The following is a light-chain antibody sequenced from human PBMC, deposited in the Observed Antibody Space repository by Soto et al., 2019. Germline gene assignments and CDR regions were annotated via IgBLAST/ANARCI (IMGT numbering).Light chain of an antibody. J-gene: IGLJ2*01. Sequence: QSVLTQPPSVSGAPGQRVTISCTGSSSNIGAGYDVQWYQHLPGTAPKLLIYDNNNRPSGVPDRFSGSKSGPSASLAITGLQAEDEADYYCQSYDSSLSGSVVFGGGTKLTVL. CDR3: QSYDSSLSGSVV. V-gene: IGLV1-40*01. CDR2: DNN. CDR1: SSNIGAGYD.